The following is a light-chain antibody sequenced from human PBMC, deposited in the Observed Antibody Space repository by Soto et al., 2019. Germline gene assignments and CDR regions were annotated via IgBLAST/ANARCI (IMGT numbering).Light chain of an antibody. CDR3: SSYTSSSTLYV. J-gene: IGLJ1*01. V-gene: IGLV2-14*01. Sequence: QSALTQPASVSGSPGQSITISCTGASSDVGDNNYVSWYQQHPGKAPTLMVYDVTHRPSVISNRFSGSKSGYTASLTISGLQAEDEVDYYCSSYTSSSTLYVFGTGTKVTVL. CDR1: SSDVGDNNY. CDR2: DVT.